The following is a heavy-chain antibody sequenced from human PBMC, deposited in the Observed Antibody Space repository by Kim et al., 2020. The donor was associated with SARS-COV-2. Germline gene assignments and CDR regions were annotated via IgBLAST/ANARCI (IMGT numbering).Heavy chain of an antibody. J-gene: IGHJ6*02. CDR3: ARELMAGPRTYYYYYGMDV. CDR2: INSDGSST. V-gene: IGHV3-74*01. Sequence: GGSLRLSCAVSGFTFSSYWMHWVRQAPGKGLVWVSRINSDGSSTSYADSVKGRFTISRDNAKNTLYLQMNSLRAEDTAVYYCARELMAGPRTYYYYYGMDVWGQGTTVTVSS. D-gene: IGHD6-19*01. CDR1: GFTFSSYW.